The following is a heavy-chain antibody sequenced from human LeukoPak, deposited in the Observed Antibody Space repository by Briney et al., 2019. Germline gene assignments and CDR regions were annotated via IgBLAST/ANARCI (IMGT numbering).Heavy chain of an antibody. V-gene: IGHV4-34*01. CDR2: INHSGST. J-gene: IGHJ5*02. Sequence: PSETLSLTCAVYGGSFSGYYWSWIRQPPGKGLEWIGEINHSGSTNYNPSLKSRVTISVDMSKNQFSLKLSSVTAADTAVYYCARGQYNWFDPWGQGTLVTVSS. CDR1: GGSFSGYY. CDR3: ARGQYNWFDP.